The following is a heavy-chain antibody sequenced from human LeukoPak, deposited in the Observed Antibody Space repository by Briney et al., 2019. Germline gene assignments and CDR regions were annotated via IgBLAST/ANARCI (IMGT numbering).Heavy chain of an antibody. D-gene: IGHD5-12*01. CDR3: ARGGKRGYSGYVFDY. J-gene: IGHJ4*02. Sequence: SVKVSCKASGGTFSSYAISWVRQAPGQGLEWMGRIIPIFGTANYAQKFQGRVTITTDESASTAYMELSSLRSEDTAVYYCARGGKRGYSGYVFDYWGQGTLVTVSS. CDR2: IIPIFGTA. CDR1: GGTFSSYA. V-gene: IGHV1-69*05.